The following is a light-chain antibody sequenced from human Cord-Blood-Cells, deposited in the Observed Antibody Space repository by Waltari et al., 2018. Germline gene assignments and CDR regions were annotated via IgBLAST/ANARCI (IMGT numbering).Light chain of an antibody. V-gene: IGLV2-14*01. Sequence: QSVLTQPAAVSGSPGQSITISCTGTSSDVGGYNYVSWYQQHPGKAPKLMIYDVSNRPSGVSNRFSGSKSGNTASLTISGLQAEDEADYYGSSYTSSSTVFGTGTKVTVL. CDR3: SSYTSSSTV. CDR1: SSDVGGYNY. J-gene: IGLJ1*01. CDR2: DVS.